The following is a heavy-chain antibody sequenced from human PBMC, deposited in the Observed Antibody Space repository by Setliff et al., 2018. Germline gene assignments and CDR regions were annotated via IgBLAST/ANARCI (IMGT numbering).Heavy chain of an antibody. D-gene: IGHD5-18*01. CDR1: GYTFNTFG. Sequence: ASVKVSCKTSGYTFNTFGISWVRRAPGQGLDWMGWISPYNGDTKSAQKFQGRVTMTIDTSTSTAYVEVRSLTSDDTAVYYCAREGVDTRSSTDYHYYMDVWGRGTTVTVSS. CDR2: ISPYNGDT. V-gene: IGHV1-18*01. CDR3: AREGVDTRSSTDYHYYMDV. J-gene: IGHJ6*03.